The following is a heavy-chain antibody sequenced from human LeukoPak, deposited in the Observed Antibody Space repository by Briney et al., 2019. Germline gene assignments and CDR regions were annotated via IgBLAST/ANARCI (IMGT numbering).Heavy chain of an antibody. J-gene: IGHJ4*02. CDR1: GFTFSSYT. D-gene: IGHD4/OR15-4a*01. CDR3: ARDPGAFPYFFDC. CDR2: IGTSSTTI. V-gene: IGHV3-48*01. Sequence: GGSLRLSCAASGFTFSSYTMNWVRQPPGKGLEWVSNIGTSSTTIHYADSVRGRFTISRDNSKNTLYLQMNSLRVEDTAVYFCARDPGAFPYFFDCWGQGTLVTVSS.